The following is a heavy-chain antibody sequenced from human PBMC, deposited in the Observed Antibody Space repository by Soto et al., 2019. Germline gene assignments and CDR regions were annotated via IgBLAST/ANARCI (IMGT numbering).Heavy chain of an antibody. J-gene: IGHJ6*02. CDR2: IGSSGSTI. V-gene: IGHV3-48*03. CDR3: SRDHPPPPAYSSGWAHLYGMDV. CDR1: GFTFSSYE. D-gene: IGHD6-19*01. Sequence: PGGSLRLSCAASGFTFSSYEMNWVRQAPGKGLEWVSYIGSSGSTIYYADSVKGRFTISRDNAKNSLYLQMNSLRAEDTAVYYCSRDHPPPPAYSSGWAHLYGMDVWGQGTTVTVSS.